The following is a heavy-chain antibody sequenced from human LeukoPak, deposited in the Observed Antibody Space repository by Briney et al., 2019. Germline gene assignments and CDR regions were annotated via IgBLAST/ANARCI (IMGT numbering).Heavy chain of an antibody. V-gene: IGHV1-8*03. J-gene: IGHJ5*02. CDR3: ARGRPAIIAARRGRWFDP. CDR1: GYTFTSYD. D-gene: IGHD6-6*01. CDR2: MNPNSGNT. Sequence: ASVKVSCKASGYTFTSYDINWVRQATGQGLEWMGWMNPNSGNTGYAQKFQGRVTITRNTSIGTAYMELSSLRSEDTAVYYCARGRPAIIAARRGRWFDPWGREPWSLSPQ.